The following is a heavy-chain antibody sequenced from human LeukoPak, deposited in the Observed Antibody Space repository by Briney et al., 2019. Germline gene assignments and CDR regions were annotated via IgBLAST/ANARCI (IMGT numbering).Heavy chain of an antibody. CDR2: IRYDGSNK. V-gene: IGHV3-30*02. CDR3: AKRAVLTTFQSSLANYYYYMDV. D-gene: IGHD1-1*01. CDR1: GFSFSDYG. J-gene: IGHJ6*03. Sequence: SGGSLRLSCAASGFSFSDYGMHWVRQASGKGLEWVTFIRYDGSNKYYADSGKGRFTISRDNSKNTLYLQMNSLRAEDTAVYYCAKRAVLTTFQSSLANYYYYMDVWGKGTTVTVSS.